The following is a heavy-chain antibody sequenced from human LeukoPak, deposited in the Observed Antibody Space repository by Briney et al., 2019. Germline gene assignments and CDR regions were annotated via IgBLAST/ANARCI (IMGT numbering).Heavy chain of an antibody. CDR2: INHSGST. D-gene: IGHD3-16*01. J-gene: IGHJ4*02. CDR3: ARSSRVWGSYVDY. Sequence: SETLSLTCAVYGGSFSGYYWSWLRQPPGKGLEWIGGINHSGSTNYNPSIKSRVTISVDTSNNQFSLKLSSVTAADTAVYYCARSSRVWGSYVDYWGQGTLVTVSS. CDR1: GGSFSGYY. V-gene: IGHV4-34*01.